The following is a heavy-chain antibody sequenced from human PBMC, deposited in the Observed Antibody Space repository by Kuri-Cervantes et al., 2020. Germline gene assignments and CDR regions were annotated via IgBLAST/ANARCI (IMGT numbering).Heavy chain of an antibody. J-gene: IGHJ4*02. D-gene: IGHD3-22*01. CDR2: IYHSGST. V-gene: IGHV4-38-2*01. CDR1: GFTFSSFA. Sequence: ESLKISCAASGFTFSSFAMSWVRQAPGKGLEWIGSIYHSGSTYYNPSLKSRVTISVDTSKNQFSLKLSSVTAADTAVYYCATGGDYDRKLRLPVYWGQGTLVTVSS. CDR3: ATGGDYDRKLRLPVY.